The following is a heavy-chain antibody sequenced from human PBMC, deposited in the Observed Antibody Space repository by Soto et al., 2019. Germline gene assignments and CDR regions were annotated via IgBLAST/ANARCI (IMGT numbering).Heavy chain of an antibody. CDR3: AHKGSGIYPLDY. J-gene: IGHJ4*02. D-gene: IGHD1-26*01. CDR1: GFSLDTSGVG. CDR2: IYWDDYK. V-gene: IGHV2-5*02. Sequence: QITLKESGPTLVKPTQTLTLTCIFSGFSLDTSGVGVGWIRQPPGKALEWVAVIYWDDYKHFSPSLESRLTITKDTSQNLVVLTMPAMDPVDTATYSCAHKGSGIYPLDYWGQGTLVTVSS.